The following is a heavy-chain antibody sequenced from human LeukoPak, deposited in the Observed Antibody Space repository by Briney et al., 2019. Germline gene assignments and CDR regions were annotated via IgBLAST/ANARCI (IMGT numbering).Heavy chain of an antibody. CDR1: GGSFSGYY. V-gene: IGHV4-34*01. CDR2: INHSGST. D-gene: IGHD5-12*01. Sequence: SETLSLTCAVYGGSFSGYYWSWIRQPPGKGLEWIGEINHSGSTNYNPSLKSRVTISVDTSKNQFSLKLSSVTAADTAVYYCASEGYSGYEIDYWGQGTLVTVSS. J-gene: IGHJ4*02. CDR3: ASEGYSGYEIDY.